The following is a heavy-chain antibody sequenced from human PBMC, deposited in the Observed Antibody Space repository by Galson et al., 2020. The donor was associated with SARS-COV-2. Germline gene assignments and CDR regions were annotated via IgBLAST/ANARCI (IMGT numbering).Heavy chain of an antibody. D-gene: IGHD6-19*01. V-gene: IGHV3-23*01. J-gene: IGHJ4*02. CDR3: AKMEGIVVGGTPK. CDR1: GFIFSSYA. Sequence: GESLMISCASSGFIFSSYAMSWVRPAPGKGLEWVSSISGSGPSTDYADSVKGRFTITRDNSKNTLYLQMNSLRAEDTAIYYCAKMEGIVVGGTPKWGQGNLVNGFS. CDR2: ISGSGPST.